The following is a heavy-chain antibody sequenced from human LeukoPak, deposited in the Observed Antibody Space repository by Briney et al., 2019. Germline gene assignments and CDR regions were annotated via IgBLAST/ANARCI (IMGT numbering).Heavy chain of an antibody. Sequence: PGGSLRLSCAASGFTFSSYSMNWVRQAPGKGLEWVSSISSSSSYIYYADLVKGRFTISRDNAKNSLYLQMNSLRAEDTAVYYCASFGYSSGWYSDYWGQGTLVTVSS. CDR1: GFTFSSYS. CDR2: ISSSSSYI. D-gene: IGHD6-19*01. V-gene: IGHV3-21*01. J-gene: IGHJ4*02. CDR3: ASFGYSSGWYSDY.